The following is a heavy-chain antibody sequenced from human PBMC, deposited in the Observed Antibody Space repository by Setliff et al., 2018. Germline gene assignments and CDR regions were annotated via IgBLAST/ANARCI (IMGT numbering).Heavy chain of an antibody. D-gene: IGHD6-19*01. CDR3: AREQWLDPPGYYYMDV. Sequence: SETLSLTCTVSGGSISSYYWSWIRQPAGKGLEWIGHIYIGGSANYNHSLKSRVTMSIDTSKNQFSRKLNSVTAADMAVYYCAREQWLDPPGYYYMDVWAKGTTVTVSS. J-gene: IGHJ6*03. CDR2: IYIGGSA. V-gene: IGHV4-4*07. CDR1: GGSISSYY.